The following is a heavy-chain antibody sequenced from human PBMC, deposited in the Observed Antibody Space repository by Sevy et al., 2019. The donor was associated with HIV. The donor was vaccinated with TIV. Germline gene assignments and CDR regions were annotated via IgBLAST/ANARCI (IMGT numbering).Heavy chain of an antibody. CDR3: ARYLLRSSTLGQTDY. CDR1: GYTFTSYG. V-gene: IGHV1-18*01. Sequence: ASVKVSCKASGYTFTSYGISWVRQAPGQGLEWMGWISAYNGNTNYAQKLQGRVTMTTDTSTSTANMELRSLRSDDTAVYYCARYLLRSSTLGQTDYWGQGTLVTVSS. CDR2: ISAYNGNT. D-gene: IGHD3-3*01. J-gene: IGHJ4*02.